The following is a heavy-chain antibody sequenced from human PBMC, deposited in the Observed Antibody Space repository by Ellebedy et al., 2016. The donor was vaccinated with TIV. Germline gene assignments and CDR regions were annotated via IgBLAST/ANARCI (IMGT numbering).Heavy chain of an antibody. CDR1: GFTVSDIY. Sequence: GGSLRLXXAASGFTVSDIYMSWVRQAPGKGLEWVSLIISGGNTYYADSVKGRFTISRDNSKNTLYLQMNSLRAEDTAVYYCARDTTGTTGEGPGYYYYGMDVWGQGTTVTVSS. V-gene: IGHV3-53*01. J-gene: IGHJ6*02. D-gene: IGHD1-1*01. CDR3: ARDTTGTTGEGPGYYYYGMDV. CDR2: IISGGNT.